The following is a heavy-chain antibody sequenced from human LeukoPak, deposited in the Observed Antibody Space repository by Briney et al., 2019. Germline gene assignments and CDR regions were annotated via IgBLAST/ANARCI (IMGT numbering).Heavy chain of an antibody. J-gene: IGHJ4*02. CDR2: IGGSGGST. V-gene: IGHV3-23*01. Sequence: PGGTLRLSCAASGFTFSSYGMSWVRQAPGNGLESSPAIGGSGGSTYYADSVKGRFTISRDNSKNTLYLQMNSLRAEDTAVYYCATYSGAHHKTFDDWGQGPLVTVSS. CDR3: ATYSGAHHKTFDD. D-gene: IGHD1-26*01. CDR1: GFTFSSYG.